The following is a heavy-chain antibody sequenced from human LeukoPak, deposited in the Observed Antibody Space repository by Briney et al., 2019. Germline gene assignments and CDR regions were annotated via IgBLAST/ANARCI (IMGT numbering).Heavy chain of an antibody. V-gene: IGHV4-39*01. Sequence: SETLSLTCSVSGDSISSSSYYSGWIRQAPGKGLEWIGSIYYSGSTYYNPSLKSRVTISVDTSKNQFSLELNSVTAADTAVYYCTRHEGSGSTHYNWFDPWGQGTLVTVSS. CDR3: TRHEGSGSTHYNWFDP. D-gene: IGHD3-10*01. CDR1: GDSISSSSYY. J-gene: IGHJ5*02. CDR2: IYYSGST.